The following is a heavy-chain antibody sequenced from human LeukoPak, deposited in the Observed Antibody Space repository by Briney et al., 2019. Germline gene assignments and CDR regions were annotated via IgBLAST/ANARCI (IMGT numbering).Heavy chain of an antibody. CDR3: ASDSSGSHYYFDY. Sequence: GGSLRLSCVASGFTFRGFAMSWVRQAPGKGLEWVANIKQDGSEKYYVDSVKGRFTISRDNAKNSLYLQMNSLRAEDTAVYYCASDSSGSHYYFDYWGQGTLVTVSS. V-gene: IGHV3-7*01. J-gene: IGHJ4*02. CDR2: IKQDGSEK. CDR1: GFTFRGFA. D-gene: IGHD3-22*01.